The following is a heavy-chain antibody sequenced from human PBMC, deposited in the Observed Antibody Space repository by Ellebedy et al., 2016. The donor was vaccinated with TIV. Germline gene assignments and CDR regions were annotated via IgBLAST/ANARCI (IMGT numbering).Heavy chain of an antibody. V-gene: IGHV3-23*01. CDR3: AKVCGYCTNDGEY. Sequence: GESLKISCAASGFTFSSYAMSWVRQAPGKGLEWVSAISGSGGSTYYADSVKGRFTISRDNSKNTLYLQMNSLRAEDTAVYYCAKVCGYCTNDGEYWGQGTLVTVSS. CDR1: GFTFSSYA. CDR2: ISGSGGST. D-gene: IGHD2-8*01. J-gene: IGHJ4*02.